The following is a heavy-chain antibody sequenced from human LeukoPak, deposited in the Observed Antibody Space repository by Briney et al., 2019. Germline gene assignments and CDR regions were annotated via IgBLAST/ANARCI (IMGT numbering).Heavy chain of an antibody. V-gene: IGHV1-69*05. CDR2: IIPIFGTA. CDR1: GGTFSSYA. D-gene: IGHD3-22*01. Sequence: SVKGSCKASGGTFSSYAISWVRQAPGQGLEWMGRIIPIFGTANYAQKFQGRVTITTDGSTTTAYMELSSLRSEDTAVYYCAVSRADSSGYYSDYWGQGTLVTVSS. J-gene: IGHJ4*02. CDR3: AVSRADSSGYYSDY.